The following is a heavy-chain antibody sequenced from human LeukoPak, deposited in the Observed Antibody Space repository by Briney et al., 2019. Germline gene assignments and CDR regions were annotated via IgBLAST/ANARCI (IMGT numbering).Heavy chain of an antibody. V-gene: IGHV4-59*13. D-gene: IGHD3-16*02. J-gene: IGHJ4*02. CDR3: ARVIKDYVWGGYRFIPYYFDY. CDR2: IYYSGST. CDR1: GGSISSYY. Sequence: PSETLSLTCTVSGGSISSYYWSWIRQPPGKGLEWIGYIYYSGSTNYNPSLKSRVTISVDTSKNQFSLKLSSVTAAGTAVYYCARVIKDYVWGGYRFIPYYFDYWGQGTLVTVSS.